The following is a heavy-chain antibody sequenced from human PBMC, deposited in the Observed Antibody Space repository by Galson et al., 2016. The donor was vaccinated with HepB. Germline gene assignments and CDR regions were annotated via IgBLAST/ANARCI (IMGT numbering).Heavy chain of an antibody. CDR1: GFIFSNSW. Sequence: SLRLSCAASGFIFSNSWMSWVRQAPGKGLEWVANTNQDGSEKNYMDSVKGRFTISRDNGKNSLYLQMNSLRAEDTAVYYCAREGYLDYWGQGTLVTVSS. CDR3: AREGYLDY. J-gene: IGHJ4*02. CDR2: TNQDGSEK. V-gene: IGHV3-7*01.